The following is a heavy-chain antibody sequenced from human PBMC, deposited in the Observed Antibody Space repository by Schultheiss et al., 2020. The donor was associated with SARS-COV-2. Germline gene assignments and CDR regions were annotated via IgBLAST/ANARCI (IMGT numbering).Heavy chain of an antibody. CDR3: ARSLVRGDGLDY. J-gene: IGHJ4*02. Sequence: SETLSLTCAVSGGSISSGDYSWSWIRQPPGKGLEWIGYIYHSGSTYYNPSLKSRVTISVDTSKNQFSLKLSSVTAADTAVYYCARSLVRGDGLDYWGQGTLVTVSS. D-gene: IGHD3-10*01. V-gene: IGHV4-30-2*01. CDR2: IYHSGST. CDR1: GGSISSGDYS.